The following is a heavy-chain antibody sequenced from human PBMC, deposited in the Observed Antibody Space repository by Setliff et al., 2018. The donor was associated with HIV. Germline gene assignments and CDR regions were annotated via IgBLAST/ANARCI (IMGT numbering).Heavy chain of an antibody. D-gene: IGHD5-12*01. Sequence: SETLSLTCAVYGGSFSGYYWSWIRQPPGKGLEWIGEINHSGSTNYNPSLKSRVTISVDKSKNQFSLWLTSVTAVDTAVYYCARVGLRFKYTFDYWGQGMLVTVSS. CDR2: INHSGST. CDR3: ARVGLRFKYTFDY. V-gene: IGHV4-34*01. CDR1: GGSFSGYY. J-gene: IGHJ4*02.